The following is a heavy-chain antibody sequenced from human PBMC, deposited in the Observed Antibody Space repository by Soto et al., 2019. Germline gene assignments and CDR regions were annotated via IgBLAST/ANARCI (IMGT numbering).Heavy chain of an antibody. CDR2: IYYSGST. CDR1: GGSISSGGYY. J-gene: IGHJ4*02. D-gene: IGHD3-16*02. V-gene: IGHV4-31*02. CDR3: ARGNWGSYRPSFDY. Sequence: PSETLSLTCTVSGGSISSGGYYWSWIRQHPGKGLEWIGYIYYSGSTYYNPSLKSRVTISVDTSKNQFSLKLSSVTAADTAVYYCARGNWGSYRPSFDYWGQGTLVTVSS.